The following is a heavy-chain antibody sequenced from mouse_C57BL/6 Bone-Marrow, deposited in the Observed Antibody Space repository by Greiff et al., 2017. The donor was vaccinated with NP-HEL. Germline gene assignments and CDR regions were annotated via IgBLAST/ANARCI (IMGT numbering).Heavy chain of an antibody. Sequence: QVHVKQSGAELVKPGASVKISCKASGYEFSNYWMNWVKHRPGKGLEWIGQIYPGDGDPNYYGKLKDKATLTVDKSSSTAYMQLSRLTSGDSAVYFGARGAYWGQGTLVTVSA. CDR1: GYEFSNYW. V-gene: IGHV1-80*01. CDR2: IYPGDGDP. CDR3: ARGAY. J-gene: IGHJ3*01.